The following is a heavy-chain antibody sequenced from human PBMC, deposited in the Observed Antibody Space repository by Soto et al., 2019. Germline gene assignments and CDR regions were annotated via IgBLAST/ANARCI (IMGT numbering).Heavy chain of an antibody. CDR3: ARSRYSGSYFFDY. CDR2: IYHSGST. J-gene: IGHJ4*02. D-gene: IGHD1-26*01. CDR1: GGSISSGGYS. V-gene: IGHV4-30-2*01. Sequence: KTSETLSLTCAVSGGSISSGGYSWSWIRQPPGKGLEWIGYIYHSGSTYYNPSLKSRVTISVDRSKNQFSLKLSSVTAADTAVYYCARSRYSGSYFFDYWGQGSLVTAPQ.